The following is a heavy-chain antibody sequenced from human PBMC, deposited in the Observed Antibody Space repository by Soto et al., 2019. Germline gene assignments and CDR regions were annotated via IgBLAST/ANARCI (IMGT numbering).Heavy chain of an antibody. Sequence: PGGSLRLSCAASGFTFSSYWMHWVRQAPGKGLVWVSRINSDGSSTSYADSVKGRFTISRDNAKNTLYLQMNSLRAEDTAVYYCAREGIAAAINYWGQGTLVTVSS. D-gene: IGHD6-13*01. V-gene: IGHV3-74*01. CDR2: INSDGSST. J-gene: IGHJ4*02. CDR3: AREGIAAAINY. CDR1: GFTFSSYW.